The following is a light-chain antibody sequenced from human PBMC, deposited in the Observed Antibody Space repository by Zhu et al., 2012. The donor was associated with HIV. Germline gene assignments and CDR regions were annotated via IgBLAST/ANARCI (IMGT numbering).Light chain of an antibody. J-gene: IGKJ4*01. Sequence: DIQMTQSPSSLSASVGDRVTITCRASQGIRYSLAWYQQKPGKAPNLLLYAASRLGSGVPSRFSGSGSGTDYTLTISSLQPEDFATYYCQQYYSTLALTFGGGTKVEIK. V-gene: IGKV1-NL1*01. CDR1: QGIRYS. CDR2: AAS. CDR3: QQYYSTLALT.